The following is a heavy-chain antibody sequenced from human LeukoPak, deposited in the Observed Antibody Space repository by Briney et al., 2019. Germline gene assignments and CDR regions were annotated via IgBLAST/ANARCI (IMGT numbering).Heavy chain of an antibody. D-gene: IGHD3-3*01. V-gene: IGHV4-59*01. Sequence: SETLSLTCTVSGGSISSYYWSWIRQPPGKGLEWIGYIYYSGSTNYNPSLKSRVTISVDTSKNQFYLQLSSVTAADTAVYYCARGKDPTIFGVVTLFDYWGQGTLVTVSS. CDR2: IYYSGST. J-gene: IGHJ4*02. CDR3: ARGKDPTIFGVVTLFDY. CDR1: GGSISSYY.